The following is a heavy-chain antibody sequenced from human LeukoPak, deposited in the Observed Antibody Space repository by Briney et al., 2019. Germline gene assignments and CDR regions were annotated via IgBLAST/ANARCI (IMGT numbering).Heavy chain of an antibody. D-gene: IGHD6-13*01. V-gene: IGHV3-74*01. CDR3: ARVRIAGPFDP. J-gene: IGHJ5*02. Sequence: GGSLRLSCAASGFTFSSYCMHWVRHAPGKGLVWVSRINTDGSSTSYADSVKGRFTISRDNAKNTLYLQMNSLRAEDTAVYYCARVRIAGPFDPWGQGTLVTVSS. CDR1: GFTFSSYC. CDR2: INTDGSST.